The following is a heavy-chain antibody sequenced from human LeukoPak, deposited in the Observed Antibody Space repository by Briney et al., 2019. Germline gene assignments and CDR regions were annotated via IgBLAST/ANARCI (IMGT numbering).Heavy chain of an antibody. CDR1: GFTFNNFA. CDR3: AKTRTGYYGMDV. V-gene: IGHV3-48*02. J-gene: IGHJ6*02. D-gene: IGHD3-10*01. Sequence: PGGSLRLSCAASGFTFNNFAMSWVRQAPGKGLEWVSYISSSSSTIYYADSVKGRFTISRDNAKNSLYLQMNSLRDGDTAVYYCAKTRTGYYGMDVWGQGTTVTVSS. CDR2: ISSSSSTI.